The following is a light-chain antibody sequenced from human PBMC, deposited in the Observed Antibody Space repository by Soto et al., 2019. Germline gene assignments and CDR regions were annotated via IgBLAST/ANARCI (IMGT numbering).Light chain of an antibody. CDR1: SSNIGSNY. J-gene: IGLJ2*01. CDR3: AAWDDSLSCYVV. Sequence: QSVLTQPPSASGTPGQRVTISCSGSSSNIGSNYVYWYQQLPGTAPKLLIYRNNKRPSGVPDRFSGSKSGTSASLAISGLRSEDEADDYCAAWDDSLSCYVVFGGGTKLTVL. CDR2: RNN. V-gene: IGLV1-47*01.